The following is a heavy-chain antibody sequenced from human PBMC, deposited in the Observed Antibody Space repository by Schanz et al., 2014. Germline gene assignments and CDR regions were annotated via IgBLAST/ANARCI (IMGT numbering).Heavy chain of an antibody. D-gene: IGHD2-2*02. CDR2: IWYDGTDR. CDR3: ARDSIPAARTY. J-gene: IGHJ4*02. V-gene: IGHV3-33*01. Sequence: QVQLVESGGGVVRPGRSLRLSCAASGFTFNNYGMHWVRQAPGKGLEWVAVIWYDGTDRYYADSVKGRFTISRDNSKNTLYLQMNSLRAEDTAVYYCARDSIPAARTYWGQGALVTVSS. CDR1: GFTFNNYG.